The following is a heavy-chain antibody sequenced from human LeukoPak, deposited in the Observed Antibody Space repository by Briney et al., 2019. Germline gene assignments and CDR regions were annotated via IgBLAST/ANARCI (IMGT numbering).Heavy chain of an antibody. D-gene: IGHD3-3*01. Sequence: PSETLSLTCAVSGGSISSGGYSWSWIRQPPGKGLEWIGYIYHSGSTYYNPSLKSRVTISVDTSKNQFSLKLSSVTAADTAVYYCARERLEYYDFWSGYYSAPFDYWGQGTLVTVSS. CDR3: ARERLEYYDFWSGYYSAPFDY. J-gene: IGHJ4*02. CDR2: IYHSGST. V-gene: IGHV4-30-2*05. CDR1: GGSISSGGYS.